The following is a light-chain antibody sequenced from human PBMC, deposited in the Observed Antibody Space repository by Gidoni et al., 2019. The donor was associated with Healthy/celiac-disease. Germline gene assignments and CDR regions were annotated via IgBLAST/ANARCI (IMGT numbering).Light chain of an antibody. Sequence: SYALTQPPSVSVSPGQTASITCSGDKLGDKYACWYQQKPGQSPVLVSYQDSKRPSGIPERFSGSNSGNTATLTISGTQAMDEADYYCQAWDSSYVVFGGGTKLTVL. J-gene: IGLJ2*01. CDR3: QAWDSSYVV. CDR2: QDS. V-gene: IGLV3-1*01. CDR1: KLGDKY.